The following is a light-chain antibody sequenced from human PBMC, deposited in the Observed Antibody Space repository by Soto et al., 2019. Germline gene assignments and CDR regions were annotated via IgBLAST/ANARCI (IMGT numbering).Light chain of an antibody. J-gene: IGKJ2*01. CDR2: RAF. CDR1: RTISDW. CDR3: QQYNTFSFT. V-gene: IGKV1-5*03. Sequence: DIQMTQSPSTLSASIGDRVTITCRVSRTISDWLAWYQQRPGKAPKLLIYRAFRLESGVPRRFSGSASGTEFTLTISGLQPDDFAAYYCQQYNTFSFTFGQGTRLEIK.